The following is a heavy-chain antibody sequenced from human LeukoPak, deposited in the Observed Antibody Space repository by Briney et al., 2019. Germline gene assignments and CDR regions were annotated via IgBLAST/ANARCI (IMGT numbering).Heavy chain of an antibody. Sequence: PGGSLRLSCAASGFTFSDYAMSWVRQAPGTGLEWVSTISGSGGTTYYADSVKGRFTISRDNSKNTLYLQMNSLRAEDTAVYYCARSDYYDSSGPFDYWGQGALVTVSS. CDR3: ARSDYYDSSGPFDY. D-gene: IGHD3-22*01. V-gene: IGHV3-23*01. CDR1: GFTFSDYA. J-gene: IGHJ4*02. CDR2: ISGSGGTT.